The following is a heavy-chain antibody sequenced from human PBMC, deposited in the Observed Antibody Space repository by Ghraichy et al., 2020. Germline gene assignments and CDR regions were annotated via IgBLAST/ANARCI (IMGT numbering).Heavy chain of an antibody. D-gene: IGHD4-11*01. J-gene: IGHJ4*02. CDR2: INHSGST. Sequence: SETLSLTCAVYGGSFSGYYWSWIRQPPGKGLEWIGEINHSGSTNYNPSLKSRVTISVDTSKNQFSLKLSSVTAEDTAVYYCARGDSVSTTVDYWGQGTLVTVSS. CDR3: ARGDSVSTTVDY. CDR1: GGSFSGYY. V-gene: IGHV4-34*01.